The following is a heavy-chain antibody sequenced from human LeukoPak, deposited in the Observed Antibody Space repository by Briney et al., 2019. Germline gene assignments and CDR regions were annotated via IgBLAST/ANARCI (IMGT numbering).Heavy chain of an antibody. CDR3: AKDVGKWESLHFFDY. CDR2: ISGSGAST. J-gene: IGHJ4*02. V-gene: IGHV3-23*01. D-gene: IGHD1-26*01. CDR1: GFTLSTNA. Sequence: GGSLRLSCLTSGFTLSTNAMSWVRQAPGKGLEWISGISGSGASTYYAGSVKGRFTISRDDSRNTLYLQMNSLRGDDTAVYYCAKDVGKWESLHFFDYWGQGTLVTVSS.